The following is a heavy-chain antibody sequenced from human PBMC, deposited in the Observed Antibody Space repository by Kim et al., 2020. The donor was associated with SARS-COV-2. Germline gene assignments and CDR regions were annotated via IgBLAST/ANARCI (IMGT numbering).Heavy chain of an antibody. D-gene: IGHD1-26*01. J-gene: IGHJ3*02. CDR2: ISAYNGNT. Sequence: ASVKVSCKASGYTFTSYGISWVRQAPGQGLEWMGWISAYNGNTNYAQKLQGRVTMTKDTSTSTAYMELRSLRSDDTAVYYCASRSPRNIVGATRGAFDIWGQGTMVTVSS. CDR1: GYTFTSYG. V-gene: IGHV1-18*01. CDR3: ASRSPRNIVGATRGAFDI.